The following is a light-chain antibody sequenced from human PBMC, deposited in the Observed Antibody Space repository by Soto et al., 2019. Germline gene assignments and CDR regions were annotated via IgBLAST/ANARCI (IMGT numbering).Light chain of an antibody. J-gene: IGKJ5*01. CDR3: QQRSNWPPIT. V-gene: IGKV3D-20*02. CDR2: GAS. Sequence: EIVLTQSPGTLSLSPGERATLSCRASQSVSSSYLAWYQQKPGQAPRLLIYGASSRATGTPDRFSGSGSGTDFTLTISSLEPEDAAVYYCQQRSNWPPITFGQGTRLEIK. CDR1: QSVSSSY.